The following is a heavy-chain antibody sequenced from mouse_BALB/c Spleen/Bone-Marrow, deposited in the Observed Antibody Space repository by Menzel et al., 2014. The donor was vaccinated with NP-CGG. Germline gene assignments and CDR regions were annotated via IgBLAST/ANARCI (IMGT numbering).Heavy chain of an antibody. Sequence: VQLQQSGTVLARPGASVKVSCKASGYTFTSYWMHWVKPRPGQGLEWIGTIYPGNSDTSYNQKFKGKAKLTAVTSTSTAYMELSSLTNEDSAVYYCTRVITTGSAWFAYWGQGTLVTVS. J-gene: IGHJ3*01. CDR1: GYTFTSYW. CDR3: TRVITTGSAWFAY. D-gene: IGHD2-4*01. CDR2: IYPGNSDT. V-gene: IGHV1-5*01.